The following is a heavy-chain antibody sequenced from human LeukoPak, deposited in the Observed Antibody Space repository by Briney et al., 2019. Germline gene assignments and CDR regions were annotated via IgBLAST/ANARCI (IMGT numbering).Heavy chain of an antibody. CDR1: GFTFSSYA. Sequence: GGSLRLSCAASGFTFSSYAMSWVRQAPGKGLEWVSAISGSGGSTYYADSVKGRFTISRDNSKNTLYLRMDSLRAEDTAVYYCAKPYSSSSGGYYVDPWGQGTLVTVSS. J-gene: IGHJ5*02. CDR2: ISGSGGST. D-gene: IGHD6-6*01. CDR3: AKPYSSSSGGYYVDP. V-gene: IGHV3-23*01.